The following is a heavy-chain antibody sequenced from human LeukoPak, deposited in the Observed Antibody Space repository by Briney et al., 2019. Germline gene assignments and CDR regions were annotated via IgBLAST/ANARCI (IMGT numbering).Heavy chain of an antibody. V-gene: IGHV3-30*02. D-gene: IGHD4-11*01. CDR3: AKDFLYYSKTYYYYYMDV. Sequence: PGGSLRLSCAASGFTFSSYGMHWVRQAPGKGLEWVSFIRYDGSNKYYTESVRGRFTISRDNSKNTLYLQMNSLRDEDTAVYYCAKDFLYYSKTYYYYYMDVWGKGTMVTVCS. J-gene: IGHJ6*03. CDR2: IRYDGSNK. CDR1: GFTFSSYG.